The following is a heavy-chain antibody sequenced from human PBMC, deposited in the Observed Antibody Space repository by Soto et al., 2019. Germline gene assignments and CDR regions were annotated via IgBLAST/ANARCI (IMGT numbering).Heavy chain of an antibody. CDR2: IYSRGTT. Sequence: QVHLQESGPGLVKPSQTLSLTCTVAGGSMNRCGYYCSWARQRPWAGLGWIGYIYSRGTTYYNPSLERRLTISRDTSRSQFPLRRNSVSAADAAVYYCGSSVALGQFGYRGQGTLVGVSS. CDR1: GGSMNRCGYY. J-gene: IGHJ4*02. D-gene: IGHD1-26*01. V-gene: IGHV4-31*03. CDR3: GSSVALGQFGY.